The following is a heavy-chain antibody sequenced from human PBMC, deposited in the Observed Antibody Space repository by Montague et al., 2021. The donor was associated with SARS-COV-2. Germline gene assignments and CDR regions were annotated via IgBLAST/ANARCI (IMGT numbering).Heavy chain of an antibody. CDR2: INQSGTA. CDR1: GGSFSVYC. J-gene: IGHJ3*01. CDR3: AKEREVVRAARTLVAFDL. D-gene: IGHD2-2*01. Sequence: SETLSLTCAVYGGSFSVYCWSWLRQSPRSGREWIAEINQSGTANYNPSLKIRVSISVDTSKNQFTLKLTSVTAADTAMYSCAKEREVVRAARTLVAFDLWGQGTMVTVSS. V-gene: IGHV4-34*01.